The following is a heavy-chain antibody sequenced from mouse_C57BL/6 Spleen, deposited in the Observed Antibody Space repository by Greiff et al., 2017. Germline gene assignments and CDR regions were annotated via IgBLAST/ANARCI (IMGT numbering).Heavy chain of an antibody. V-gene: IGHV14-2*01. CDR1: GFNIKDYY. J-gene: IGHJ1*03. Sequence: VQLQQSGAELVKPGASVKLSCTASGFNIKDYYMHWVKQRTEQGLEWIGRIDPEDGETNYAPKLQGKATITADTSSNTAYLQLSSLTSEDTAVYYCALYYSNYVGYFDVWGTGTTVTVSS. CDR2: IDPEDGET. D-gene: IGHD2-5*01. CDR3: ALYYSNYVGYFDV.